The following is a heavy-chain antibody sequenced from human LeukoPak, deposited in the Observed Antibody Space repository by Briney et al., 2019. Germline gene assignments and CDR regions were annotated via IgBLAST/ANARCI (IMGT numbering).Heavy chain of an antibody. CDR1: GFTFSNYW. J-gene: IGHJ4*02. D-gene: IGHD1-26*01. CDR2: MNIDGSEK. V-gene: IGHV3-7*01. CDR3: ARDPVEWELLLDC. Sequence: GGYLRLSCAASGFTFSNYWMGWVRQAPGKRPEWVANMNIDGSEKYYADSVKGRFTISRDNARNSVYPQMNSLRVEDTAVYYCARDPVEWELLLDCWGQGTLVTVSS.